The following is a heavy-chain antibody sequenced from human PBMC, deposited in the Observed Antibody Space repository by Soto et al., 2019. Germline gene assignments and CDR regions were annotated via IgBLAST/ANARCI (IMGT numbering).Heavy chain of an antibody. V-gene: IGHV1-8*01. CDR1: GYTFTSYD. CDR3: ARAGSSTSNWFDP. D-gene: IGHD2-2*01. Sequence: ASVKVSCKASGYTFTSYDINWVRQATGQGLEWVGWMNPNSGNTGYAQRFQGRVTMTRNTSISTAYMELSSLRSEDTAVYYCARAGSSTSNWFDPWGQGTLVTVSS. CDR2: MNPNSGNT. J-gene: IGHJ5*02.